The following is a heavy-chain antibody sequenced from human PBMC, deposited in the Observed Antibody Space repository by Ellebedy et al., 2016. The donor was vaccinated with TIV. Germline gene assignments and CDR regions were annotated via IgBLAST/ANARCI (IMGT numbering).Heavy chain of an antibody. V-gene: IGHV3-13*01. CDR1: GFTFGSYD. Sequence: GGSLRLXXAASGFTFGSYDMHWVRQTKGKDLEWVSSIGSTGYTYYLDSVEGRFTISRDNAKDYLFLHMNSLRAGDTAVYYCARGGIIRASLIRYGLDVWGQGTTVTVSS. CDR2: IGSTGYT. D-gene: IGHD3-10*01. J-gene: IGHJ6*02. CDR3: ARGGIIRASLIRYGLDV.